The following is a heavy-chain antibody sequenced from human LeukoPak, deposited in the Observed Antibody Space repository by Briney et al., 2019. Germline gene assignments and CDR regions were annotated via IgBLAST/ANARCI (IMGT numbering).Heavy chain of an antibody. D-gene: IGHD3-10*01. CDR2: VYHSGAT. Sequence: SETLSLTCSGSGGXISSSNWWSWVRQPPGKGREWIGEVYHSGATNYKPSLRRRVTISADRFSNQFSLRLNSVTAADTAVFYCARGEGYGSGTVHFDYWGRGILVTVSS. J-gene: IGHJ4*02. CDR1: GGXISSSNW. CDR3: ARGEGYGSGTVHFDY. V-gene: IGHV4-4*02.